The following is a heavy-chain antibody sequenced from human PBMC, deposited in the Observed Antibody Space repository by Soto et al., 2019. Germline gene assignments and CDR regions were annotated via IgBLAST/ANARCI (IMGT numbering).Heavy chain of an antibody. V-gene: IGHV3-48*04. CDR3: ARTTVVVVARYGGGDY. J-gene: IGHJ4*02. CDR2: ISSSGTTI. CDR1: GFRFSDYS. D-gene: IGHD2-15*01. Sequence: GGSLRLSCAASGFRFSDYSMNWVRQAPGKGLEWVSYISSSGTTIYYADSVKGRFTISRDNAKNSLYLQMNSLRAEDTAVYYCARTTVVVVARYGGGDYWGQGTLVTVSS.